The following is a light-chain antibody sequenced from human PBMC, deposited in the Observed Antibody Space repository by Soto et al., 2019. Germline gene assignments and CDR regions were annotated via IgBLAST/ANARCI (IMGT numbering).Light chain of an antibody. CDR2: NNS. J-gene: IGLJ1*01. CDR3: QVWDRSSDHHV. CDR1: NIGSKG. V-gene: IGLV3-21*02. Sequence: SYELTQPPSVSVAPGQTARITCGGNNIGSKGVHWYQQKPGRAPVLVVYNNSDRPSGIPERFSGSNSGNTATLTIGSVEAGDEADYYCQVWDRSSDHHVFGTGTKVTVL.